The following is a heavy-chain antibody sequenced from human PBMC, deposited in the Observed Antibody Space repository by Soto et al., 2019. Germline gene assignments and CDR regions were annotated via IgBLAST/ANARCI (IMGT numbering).Heavy chain of an antibody. J-gene: IGHJ6*02. CDR1: GGSISSYY. Sequence: SETLSLTCTVSGGSISSYYWSWIRQPPGKGLEWIGYIYYSGSTNYNPSLKSRVTISVDTSKNQFSLKLSSVTAADTAVYYCARLPYSCFDVRFYYHQDLMDVCTRGTTVIGSS. D-gene: IGHD1-26*01. CDR3: ARLPYSCFDVRFYYHQDLMDV. CDR2: IYYSGST. V-gene: IGHV4-59*01.